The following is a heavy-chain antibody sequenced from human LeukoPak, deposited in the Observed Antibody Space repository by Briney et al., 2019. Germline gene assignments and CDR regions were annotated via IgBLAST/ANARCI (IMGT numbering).Heavy chain of an antibody. Sequence: PGGSLRLSCAASGFTFGDYGMNWVRKAPGKGLEWVSGINWNGGSTGYADSVKGRFTISRDDSKGIAYLQMNSLKTEDTAVYYCTRDQTPYYWGQGTLVTVSS. CDR2: INWNGGST. V-gene: IGHV3-20*04. CDR1: GFTFGDYG. J-gene: IGHJ4*02. CDR3: TRDQTPYY.